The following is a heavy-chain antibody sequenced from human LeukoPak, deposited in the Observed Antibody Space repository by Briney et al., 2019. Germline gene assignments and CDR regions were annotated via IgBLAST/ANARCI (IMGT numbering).Heavy chain of an antibody. V-gene: IGHV3-9*03. CDR3: AKANKWELEPPLYFDY. Sequence: SGGSLRLSCAASGFTFSSYAMHWVRQAPGKGLEWVSGISWNSGSIGYADSVKGRFTISRDNAKNSLYLQMNSLRAEDMALYYCAKANKWELEPPLYFDYWGQGTLVTVSS. CDR1: GFTFSSYA. CDR2: ISWNSGSI. D-gene: IGHD1-26*01. J-gene: IGHJ4*02.